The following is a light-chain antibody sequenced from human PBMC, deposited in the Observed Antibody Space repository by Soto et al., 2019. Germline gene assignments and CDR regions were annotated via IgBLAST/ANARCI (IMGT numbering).Light chain of an antibody. CDR3: QSYDSSLSGVV. CDR1: SSNIGAGYD. Sequence: QSVLTQPPSVSGVPGQSATISCTGSSSNIGAGYDVHWYQQLPGTAPKLLIYGNSNRPSGVPDRFSGSKSGTSASLAITGLQAEDEADYYCQSYDSSLSGVVFGGRTKLTVL. V-gene: IGLV1-40*01. CDR2: GNS. J-gene: IGLJ2*01.